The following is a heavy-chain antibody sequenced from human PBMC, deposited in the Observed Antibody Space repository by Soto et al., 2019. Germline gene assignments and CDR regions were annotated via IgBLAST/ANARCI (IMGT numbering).Heavy chain of an antibody. J-gene: IGHJ6*02. CDR2: IYPGDSDT. Sequence: GESLKISCQGSGYSFTSYWIAWVRQMPGKGLEWMGIIYPGDSDTRYSPSFQGQVTISADKSISTTYLQWSSLKASDTAMYYCAGGGVRGVITRTRDYYGMDVWGQGTTVTVSS. CDR3: AGGGVRGVITRTRDYYGMDV. CDR1: GYSFTSYW. D-gene: IGHD3-10*01. V-gene: IGHV5-51*01.